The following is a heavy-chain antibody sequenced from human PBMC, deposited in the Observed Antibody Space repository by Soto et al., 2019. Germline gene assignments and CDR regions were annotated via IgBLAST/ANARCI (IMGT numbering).Heavy chain of an antibody. D-gene: IGHD6-19*01. CDR2: IYPGDSDT. CDR1: GYSFTSYW. Sequence: GESLKISCKGSGYSFTSYWIGWVRQMPGKGLEWMGIIYPGDSDTRYSPSFQGQVTISADKSISTAYLQWSSLKASDTAMYYCASILAVAGLDDAFDILGQRTTVTVSS. J-gene: IGHJ3*02. CDR3: ASILAVAGLDDAFDI. V-gene: IGHV5-51*01.